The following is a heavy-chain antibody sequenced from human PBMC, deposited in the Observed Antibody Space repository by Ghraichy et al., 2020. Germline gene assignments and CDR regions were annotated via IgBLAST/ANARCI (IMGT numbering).Heavy chain of an antibody. V-gene: IGHV3-23*01. CDR1: GFTFSGSA. D-gene: IGHD5-12*01. Sequence: GESLNISCAASGFTFSGSAMTWVRQLPGKGLEWVSSISGSADTTYYVDSVKGRFTISRDNSKNTLYLQMNSLTAEDTAVYYCAKDPRGPDYWGQGTLVTVSS. J-gene: IGHJ4*02. CDR2: ISGSADTT. CDR3: AKDPRGPDY.